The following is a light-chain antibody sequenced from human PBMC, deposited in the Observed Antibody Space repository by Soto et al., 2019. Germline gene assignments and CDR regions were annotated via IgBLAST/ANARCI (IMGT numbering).Light chain of an antibody. V-gene: IGLV1-44*01. CDR2: SSS. CDR3: ASWDDSLSGRI. CDR1: HSNIGRNS. Sequence: QSVLTQPPSASGTPGQRVTISCSGSHSNIGRNSVNWFQQLPGMAPKLLIFSSSQRPSGVPDRFSGSKSGSSASLAISGLQSEDEADYYCASWDDSLSGRIFGGGTQLTVL. J-gene: IGLJ7*01.